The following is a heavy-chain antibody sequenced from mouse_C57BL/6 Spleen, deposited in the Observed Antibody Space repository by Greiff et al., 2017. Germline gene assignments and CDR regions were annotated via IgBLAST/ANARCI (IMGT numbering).Heavy chain of an antibody. CDR1: GFTFSDYY. V-gene: IGHV5-12*01. J-gene: IGHJ4*01. D-gene: IGHD1-1*01. CDR3: ASHYYYGSSPYAMDY. CDR2: ISNGGGST. Sequence: DVKLVESGGGLVQPGGSLKLSCAASGFTFSDYYMYWVRQTPEKRLEWVAYISNGGGSTYYPDTVKGRFTISRDNAKNTLYLQMSRLKSEDTAMYYCASHYYYGSSPYAMDYWGQGTSVTVSS.